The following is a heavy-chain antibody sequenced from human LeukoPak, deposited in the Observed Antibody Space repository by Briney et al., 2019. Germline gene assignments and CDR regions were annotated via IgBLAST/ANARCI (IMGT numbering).Heavy chain of an antibody. J-gene: IGHJ6*02. V-gene: IGHV3-23*01. Sequence: GGSLRLSCAASGFTFSSYAMSWVRQAPGKGLEGVSTITSTGDSTYYADSVKGRFTISRDNSKNTLYLQMNSLRAEDTAVYYCAKVLRYFMDVWGQGTTVTVSS. D-gene: IGHD3-9*01. CDR1: GFTFSSYA. CDR3: AKVLRYFMDV. CDR2: ITSTGDST.